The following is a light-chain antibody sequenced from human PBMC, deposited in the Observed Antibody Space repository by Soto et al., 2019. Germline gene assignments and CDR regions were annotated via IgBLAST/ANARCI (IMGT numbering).Light chain of an antibody. CDR1: HSIDTF. J-gene: IGKJ2*01. V-gene: IGKV1-39*01. CDR3: QQSYSTLLYT. CDR2: AAS. Sequence: DIRMTQSPSSLSASVGDRVTITCRASHSIDTFLNWYQQKPGKAPKLLIYAASILQSGVPSRFGGSGSGTDFTLSISSLQPEDFATYYCQQSYSTLLYTFGQGTKVEIK.